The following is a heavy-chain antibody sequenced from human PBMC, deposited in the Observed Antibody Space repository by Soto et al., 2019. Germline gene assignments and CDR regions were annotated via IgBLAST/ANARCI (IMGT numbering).Heavy chain of an antibody. CDR2: INHSGST. D-gene: IGHD3-3*01. V-gene: IGHV4-34*01. CDR1: GGSFSGYY. CDR3: ARGRAKIWSGYYEHGY. J-gene: IGHJ4*02. Sequence: SETLSLTCAVYGGSFSGYYWSWIRQPPGKGLEWIGEINHSGSTNYNPSLKSRVTISVDTSKNQFSLKLRSVTSADTSVYYCARGRAKIWSGYYEHGYWGQGTLVTVSS.